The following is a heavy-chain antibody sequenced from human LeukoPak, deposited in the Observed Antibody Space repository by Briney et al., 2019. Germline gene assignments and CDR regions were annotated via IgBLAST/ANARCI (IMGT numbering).Heavy chain of an antibody. D-gene: IGHD3-10*01. Sequence: ASVKVSCKASGYTFTGYYMHWVRQAPGQGLEWMGWINPNSGGTNYAQKFQGWVTMTRDTSISTAYMELSRLRSDDTAVYYCARVQWFGELFPVGDVWGQGTTVTVSS. CDR2: INPNSGGT. CDR1: GYTFTGYY. CDR3: ARVQWFGELFPVGDV. J-gene: IGHJ6*02. V-gene: IGHV1-2*04.